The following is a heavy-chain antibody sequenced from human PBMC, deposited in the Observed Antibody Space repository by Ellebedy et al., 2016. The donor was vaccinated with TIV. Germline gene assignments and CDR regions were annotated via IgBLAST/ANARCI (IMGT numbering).Heavy chain of an antibody. J-gene: IGHJ4*02. CDR1: GFTFSSYW. D-gene: IGHD3-9*01. Sequence: PGGSLRLSCAASGFTFSSYWMSWVRQTPGKGLEWVANIKQDGSEKYYVDSVKGRFTISRDNAKNSLYLQMNSLRAEDTAVYYCARVVSDYDILTGYREYFDYWGQGTLVTVSS. CDR3: ARVVSDYDILTGYREYFDY. V-gene: IGHV3-7*01. CDR2: IKQDGSEK.